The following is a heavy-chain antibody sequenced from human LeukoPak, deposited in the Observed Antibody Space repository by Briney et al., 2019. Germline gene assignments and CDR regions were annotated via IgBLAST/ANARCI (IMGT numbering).Heavy chain of an antibody. D-gene: IGHD3-10*01. V-gene: IGHV4-39*01. CDR2: IYYSGST. CDR3: ATNRSITLVRGGHGTEKNNLFDP. J-gene: IGHJ5*02. CDR1: GGSIFGSSYY. Sequence: SETLSLTCTVSGGSIFGSSYYWGWMRQPPGKGLEWIGSIYYSGSTHYNPSLKSRVTISVDTSKNQFFLRLSSVTATDTAVYYCATNRSITLVRGGHGTEKNNLFDPWGQGTLVTVSS.